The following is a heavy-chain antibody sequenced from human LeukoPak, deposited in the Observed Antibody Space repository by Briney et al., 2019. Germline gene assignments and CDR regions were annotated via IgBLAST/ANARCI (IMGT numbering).Heavy chain of an antibody. J-gene: IGHJ4*02. V-gene: IGHV4-34*01. CDR1: GGSFSGYY. D-gene: IGHD2-2*01. CDR3: ARGMTYCSSTSCPLFDY. CDR2: INHSGST. Sequence: SETLSPTCAVYGGSFSGYYWSWIRQPPGKGLEWIGEINHSGSTNYNPSLKSRVTISVDTSKNQFSLKLSSVTAADTAVYYCARGMTYCSSTSCPLFDYWGQGTLVTVSS.